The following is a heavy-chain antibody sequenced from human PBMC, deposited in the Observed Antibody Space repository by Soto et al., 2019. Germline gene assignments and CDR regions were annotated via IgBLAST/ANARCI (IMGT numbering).Heavy chain of an antibody. V-gene: IGHV3-23*01. CDR2: ISGSGGST. Sequence: GGSLRLSCAASGFTFSSHAMSWVRQAPGKGLEWVSAISGSGGSTYYADAVKGRFTISSDNSKNTLYLQMNSLRAEDTAVYYCSKDLQNWNYVAFDIWGQGTMVTVSS. D-gene: IGHD1-7*01. CDR3: SKDLQNWNYVAFDI. J-gene: IGHJ3*02. CDR1: GFTFSSHA.